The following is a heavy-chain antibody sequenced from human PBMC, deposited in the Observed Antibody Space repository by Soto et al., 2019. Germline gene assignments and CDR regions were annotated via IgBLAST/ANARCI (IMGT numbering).Heavy chain of an antibody. CDR2: IIPILGIA. Sequence: QVQLVQSGAEVKKPGSSVKVSCKASGGTFSSYTISWVRQAPGQGLEWMGRIIPILGIANYAQKFQGRVTITADKSTSTAYMELSSLRSEDTAVYYGARGDSGSSDVGANYWGQGTLVTVSS. D-gene: IGHD6-6*01. CDR1: GGTFSSYT. V-gene: IGHV1-69*02. J-gene: IGHJ4*02. CDR3: ARGDSGSSDVGANY.